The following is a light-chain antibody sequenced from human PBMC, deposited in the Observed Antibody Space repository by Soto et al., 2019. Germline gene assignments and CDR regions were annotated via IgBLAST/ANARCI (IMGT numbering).Light chain of an antibody. Sequence: EIVLTQSPATLSLSPGERATLSCRASQTGRSSVDWYQQKPGQAPRLLIDEASHRATFSPAMFSGSGSGAYFTLTSSSLEPEDFALYYCQQHLNGPLTFGGGTKVDIK. CDR1: QTGRSS. J-gene: IGKJ4*01. CDR3: QQHLNGPLT. V-gene: IGKV3-11*01. CDR2: EAS.